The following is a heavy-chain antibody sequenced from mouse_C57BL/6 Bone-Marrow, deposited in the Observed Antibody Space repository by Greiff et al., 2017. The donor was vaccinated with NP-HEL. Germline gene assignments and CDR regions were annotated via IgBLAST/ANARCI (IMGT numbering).Heavy chain of an antibody. V-gene: IGHV7-3*01. CDR1: GFTFTDYY. CDR3: ARCCYSNWYFDV. J-gene: IGHJ1*03. Sequence: EVQGVESGGGLVQPGGSLSLSCAASGFTFTDYYMSWVRQPPGKALEWLGFIRNKANGYTTEYSSSVKGRFTISRDNSQSILYLQMNALRAEDSATYYCARCCYSNWYFDVWGTGTTVTVSS. D-gene: IGHD2-5*01. CDR2: IRNKANGYTT.